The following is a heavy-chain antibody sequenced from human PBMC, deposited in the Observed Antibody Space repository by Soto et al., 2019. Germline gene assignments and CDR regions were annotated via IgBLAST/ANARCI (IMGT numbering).Heavy chain of an antibody. CDR2: IWYDGSNK. D-gene: IGHD3-22*01. J-gene: IGHJ4*02. V-gene: IGHV3-33*01. CDR3: ARDRYYYDSSGKGPFGY. Sequence: PGGSLRLSCAASGFTFSSYGMHWVRQAPGKGLEWVAVIWYDGSNKYYADSVKGRFTISRDNSKNTLYLQMNSLRAEDTAVYYCARDRYYYDSSGKGPFGYWGQGTLVTVSS. CDR1: GFTFSSYG.